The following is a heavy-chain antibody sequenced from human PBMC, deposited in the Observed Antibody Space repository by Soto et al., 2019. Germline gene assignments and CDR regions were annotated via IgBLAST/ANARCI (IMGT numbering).Heavy chain of an antibody. CDR2: IYWDDDK. V-gene: IGHV2-5*02. D-gene: IGHD2-15*01. Sequence: QITLKESGPTLVKPTQTLTLTCTFSGFSLSTSGVGVAWIRQPPGKALEWLALIYWDDDKRYRPSLETRLTVTKDTSKNQVVVSMTNKDSVDTATYYCAYLPCSGGSCYWFSYSGMDVWGQGTTVTVSS. CDR1: GFSLSTSGVG. J-gene: IGHJ6*02. CDR3: AYLPCSGGSCYWFSYSGMDV.